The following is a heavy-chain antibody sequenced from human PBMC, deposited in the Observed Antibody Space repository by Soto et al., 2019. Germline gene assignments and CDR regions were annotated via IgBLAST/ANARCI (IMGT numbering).Heavy chain of an antibody. CDR1: GFTFSSYA. CDR2: ISGSGGST. D-gene: IGHD2-15*01. CDR3: AKTSLGYCSGGSCYLDY. J-gene: IGHJ4*02. V-gene: IGHV3-23*01. Sequence: GGSLRFSCAASGFTFSSYAMSWVRQAPGKGLEWVSAISGSGGSTYYADSVKGRFTISRDNSKNTLYLQMNSLRAEDTAVYYCAKTSLGYCSGGSCYLDYWGQGTLVTVSS.